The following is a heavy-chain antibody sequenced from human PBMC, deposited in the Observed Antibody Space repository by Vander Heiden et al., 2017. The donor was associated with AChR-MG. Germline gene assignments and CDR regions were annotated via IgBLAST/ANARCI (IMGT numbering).Heavy chain of an antibody. V-gene: IGHV3-72*01. D-gene: IGHD2-15*01. Sequence: EVQLVESGGGLVQPGGYLRLSSAASGFTFSDHYMDWVRQAPGKGLEWVGRIRKKGNSYSTEYAASVKGRFTISRDDSKNSLYVQMSSLKTEDTAVYYCGRVRYSAVDYWGQGTLVTVSS. CDR3: GRVRYSAVDY. J-gene: IGHJ4*02. CDR1: GFTFSDHY. CDR2: IRKKGNSYST.